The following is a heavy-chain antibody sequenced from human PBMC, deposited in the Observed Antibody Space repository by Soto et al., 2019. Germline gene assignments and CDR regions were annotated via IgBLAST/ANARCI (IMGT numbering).Heavy chain of an antibody. Sequence: LTLSCTSSGFTFADYAMSWVRQAPGKGLEWVGFISSKPYGGTTEYAASVKGRITRSRDDSQSIAYLQMSSLKTEDTAVYYCTRNCGGGSCPDYWGQGT. V-gene: IGHV3-49*04. CDR2: ISSKPYGGTT. D-gene: IGHD2-15*01. J-gene: IGHJ4*02. CDR3: TRNCGGGSCPDY. CDR1: GFTFADYA.